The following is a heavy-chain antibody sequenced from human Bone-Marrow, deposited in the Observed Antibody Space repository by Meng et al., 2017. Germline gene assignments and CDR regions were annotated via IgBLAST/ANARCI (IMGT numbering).Heavy chain of an antibody. CDR2: INPKSGDT. J-gene: IGHJ4*02. D-gene: IGHD6-25*01. V-gene: IGHV1-2*06. Sequence: QVQLVQSGATVQKPGASVKVSCKPSGYNFPDHYIHWVRRAPGQGIEWMGRINPKSGDTHYAQKFQARVTMTGDTSISTAYMELSGLRSDDTAMYYCARDEDISAAGKLFGDYWGQGTLVTVSS. CDR1: GYNFPDHY. CDR3: ARDEDISAAGKLFGDY.